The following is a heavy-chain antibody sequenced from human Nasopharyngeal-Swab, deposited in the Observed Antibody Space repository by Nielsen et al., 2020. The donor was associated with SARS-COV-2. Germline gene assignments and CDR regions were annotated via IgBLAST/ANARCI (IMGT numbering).Heavy chain of an antibody. D-gene: IGHD3-3*01. CDR2: IYYSGSP. Sequence: SETLSLTCTVSDYSISSYYWTWIRQPPGKGLEWIGYIYYSGSPNYNPSLKSRVTLSLDTSKSQLSLKLSSVTAADTAVYYCARAPKRTIFGVVGWFDPWGQGTLVTVSS. CDR1: DYSISSYY. J-gene: IGHJ5*02. V-gene: IGHV4-59*13. CDR3: ARAPKRTIFGVVGWFDP.